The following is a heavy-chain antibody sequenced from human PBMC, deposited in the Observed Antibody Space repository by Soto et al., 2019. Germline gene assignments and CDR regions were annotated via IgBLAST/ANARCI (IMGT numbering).Heavy chain of an antibody. Sequence: GGSLRLSCAASGFTFSSYAMSWVRQAPGKGLEWVSAISGSGGSTYYADSVKGRFTISRDNSKNTLYLQMNSLRAEDTAVYYCAKVRNIRVTTPPDYWGQGTLVNVSS. V-gene: IGHV3-23*01. J-gene: IGHJ4*02. CDR3: AKVRNIRVTTPPDY. CDR2: ISGSGGST. CDR1: GFTFSSYA. D-gene: IGHD3-10*01.